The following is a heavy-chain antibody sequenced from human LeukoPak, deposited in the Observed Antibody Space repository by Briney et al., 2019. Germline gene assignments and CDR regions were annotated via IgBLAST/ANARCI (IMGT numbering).Heavy chain of an antibody. CDR3: ARRASILTGYTFDY. CDR2: IYYSGST. D-gene: IGHD3-9*01. V-gene: IGHV4-59*08. CDR1: GGSISSYY. J-gene: IGHJ4*02. Sequence: PSETLSLTCTVSGGSISSYYWSWIRQPPGKGLEWIGYIYYSGSTNYNPSLKSRVTISVDTSKNQFSLKLSSVTAADTAVYYCARRASILTGYTFDYWGQGTLVTVSS.